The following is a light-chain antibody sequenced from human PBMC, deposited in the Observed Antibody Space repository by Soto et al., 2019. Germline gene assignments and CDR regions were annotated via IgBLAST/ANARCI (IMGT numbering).Light chain of an antibody. CDR1: QTVDTY. Sequence: EIVLTQSPATLSLSPGERATLSCRASQTVDTYLAWYQQKPGQAPRLLIYDASSRATGIPARFSGSGSGTDFTLTISSLEPEDFAVYYCQQRSRWLTFGQGTRLEIK. V-gene: IGKV3-11*01. J-gene: IGKJ5*01. CDR2: DAS. CDR3: QQRSRWLT.